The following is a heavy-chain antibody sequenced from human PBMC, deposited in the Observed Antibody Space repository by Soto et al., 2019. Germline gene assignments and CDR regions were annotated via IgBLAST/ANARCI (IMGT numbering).Heavy chain of an antibody. D-gene: IGHD6-19*01. CDR3: ARGSQWLDY. Sequence: AETLSLTCVVSVGSFSGFYWSWIRQPPGKGLEWIAEINHSGSTNYNPSLKSRVTISGDTSKNQFSLKVNSVTAADTAVYYCARGSQWLDYWGQGILVTVSS. V-gene: IGHV4-34*01. CDR1: VGSFSGFY. J-gene: IGHJ4*02. CDR2: INHSGST.